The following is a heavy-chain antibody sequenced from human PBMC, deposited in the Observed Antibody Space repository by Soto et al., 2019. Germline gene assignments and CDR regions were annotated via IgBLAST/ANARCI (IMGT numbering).Heavy chain of an antibody. V-gene: IGHV4-59*01. J-gene: IGHJ4*02. CDR1: GGSISSYY. Sequence: PSETLSLTCTVSGGSISSYYWSWIRQPPGKGLEWIGYIYYSGSTNYNPSLKSRVTISVDTSKNQFSLKLSSVTAADTAVYYCARETRGDRWLQYYFDYWGQGTLVTVSS. CDR3: ARETRGDRWLQYYFDY. CDR2: IYYSGST. D-gene: IGHD4-4*01.